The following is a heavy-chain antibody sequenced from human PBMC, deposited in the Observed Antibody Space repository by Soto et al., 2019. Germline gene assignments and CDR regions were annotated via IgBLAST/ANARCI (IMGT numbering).Heavy chain of an antibody. J-gene: IGHJ6*02. Sequence: QVQLVESGGGVVQPGRSLRLSCAASGFTFSSYGMHWVRQAPGKGLEWVAVISYDGSNKYYADSVKGRFTISRDNSKTTLYLQMNSLRAEDTAVYYCAKNMVRGVIYYYYGMDVWGQGTTVTVSS. V-gene: IGHV3-30*18. CDR3: AKNMVRGVIYYYYGMDV. D-gene: IGHD3-10*01. CDR2: ISYDGSNK. CDR1: GFTFSSYG.